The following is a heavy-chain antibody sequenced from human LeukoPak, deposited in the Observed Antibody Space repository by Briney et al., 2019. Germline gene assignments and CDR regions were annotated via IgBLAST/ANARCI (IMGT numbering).Heavy chain of an antibody. V-gene: IGHV3-7*01. CDR3: ARDCSGGSCQHSSDYYYYYYMDV. D-gene: IGHD2-15*01. J-gene: IGHJ6*03. Sequence: PGETLRLSCAASGFTFSNYGMNWVRQAPGKGLEWVANIKQDGSEKYYVDSVKGRFTISRDNAKNSLYLQMNSLRAEDTAVYYCARDCSGGSCQHSSDYYYYYYMDVWGKGTTVTVSS. CDR1: GFTFSNYG. CDR2: IKQDGSEK.